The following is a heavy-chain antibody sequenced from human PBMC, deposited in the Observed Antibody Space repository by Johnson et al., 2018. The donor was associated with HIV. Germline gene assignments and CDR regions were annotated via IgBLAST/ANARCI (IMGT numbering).Heavy chain of an antibody. D-gene: IGHD1-26*01. CDR3: TTDLVGIVGATQDAFDI. CDR2: ISSDGSTI. J-gene: IGHJ3*02. CDR1: GFSFGDYY. Sequence: QVQLVESGGGLVKPGGSLRLSCAASGFSFGDYYMSWIRQAPGKGLEWISYISSDGSTIDYADSVKGRFTISRDNAKNSLYLQMNSLRVEDTAVYYCTTDLVGIVGATQDAFDIWGQGTMVTVSS. V-gene: IGHV3-11*04.